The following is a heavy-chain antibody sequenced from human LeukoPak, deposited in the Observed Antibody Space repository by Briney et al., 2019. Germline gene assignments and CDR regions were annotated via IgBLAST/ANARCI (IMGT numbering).Heavy chain of an antibody. CDR2: TYYRSKWYN. J-gene: IGHJ6*03. V-gene: IGHV6-1*01. D-gene: IGHD6-13*01. Sequence: SQTLSLTCAISGDSVSSNSAAWNWIRQSPSRGLEWLGRTYYRSKWYNNYAVSVKSRITINPDTSKNQFSLQLNSVTPEDTAVYYCAREIAAAGTSIAFRYYYYYYYMDVWGKGTTVTVSS. CDR1: GDSVSSNSAA. CDR3: AREIAAAGTSIAFRYYYYYYYMDV.